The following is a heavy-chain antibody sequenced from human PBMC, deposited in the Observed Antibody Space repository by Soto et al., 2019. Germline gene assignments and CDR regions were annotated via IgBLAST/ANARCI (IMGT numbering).Heavy chain of an antibody. J-gene: IGHJ6*03. D-gene: IGHD5-12*01. Sequence: EVHLDESGGGLVQHGGSLRLSCAASGFTFSNYWIHWDRQAPGKGLVWLSRINSDGGTTNYADSVKGRFTISRENAKNTLSLQMNSLGADDTAVYYCARGARGYYYMDAWGKGTTVTVSS. V-gene: IGHV3-74*01. CDR1: GFTFSNYW. CDR2: INSDGGTT. CDR3: ARGARGYYYMDA.